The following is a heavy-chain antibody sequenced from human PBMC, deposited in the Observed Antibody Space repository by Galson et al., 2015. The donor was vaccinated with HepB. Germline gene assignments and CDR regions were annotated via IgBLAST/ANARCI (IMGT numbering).Heavy chain of an antibody. CDR1: GYTFTNYN. V-gene: IGHV1-46*01. Sequence: SVKVSCKAFGYTFTNYNIHWVRQAPGHGLEWMGIIYPSGGGTSHTQKFQGRVTMTRDKSTTTVYMELRSLRSEDTAIYYCARDQGSGSYALDIWGQGTMVSVSS. CDR2: IYPSGGGT. CDR3: ARDQGSGSYALDI. J-gene: IGHJ3*02. D-gene: IGHD3-10*01.